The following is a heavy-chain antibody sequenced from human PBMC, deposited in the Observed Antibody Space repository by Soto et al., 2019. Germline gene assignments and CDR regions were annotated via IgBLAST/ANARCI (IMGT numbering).Heavy chain of an antibody. J-gene: IGHJ4*02. D-gene: IGHD6-19*01. CDR2: ISANNGNT. V-gene: IGHV1-18*01. CDR3: ARDHFTIYSSLAY. CDR1: LYTNTIYG. Sequence: APAKVRCKASLYTNTIYGINWVRQDQGQGLEWMGWISANNGNTNYAQKFQGRVTMTTDTSTSTAYMELRSLRSDDTAVYYCARDHFTIYSSLAYWGQGTLVTVSS.